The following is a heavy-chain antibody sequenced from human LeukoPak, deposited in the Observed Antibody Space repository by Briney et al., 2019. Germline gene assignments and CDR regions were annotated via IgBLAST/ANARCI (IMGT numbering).Heavy chain of an antibody. V-gene: IGHV4-34*01. CDR1: GGSFSGYY. D-gene: IGHD5-18*01. CDR3: ANVEMATAYFAY. CDR2: INHSGST. Sequence: SETLSLTCAVYGGSFSGYYWSWIRQPPGKGLGWIGEINHSGSTNYNPSLKSRVTISVDTSMRQFSLKLSSVTAADTALYYCANVEMATAYFAYWGQGALVTVSP. J-gene: IGHJ4*02.